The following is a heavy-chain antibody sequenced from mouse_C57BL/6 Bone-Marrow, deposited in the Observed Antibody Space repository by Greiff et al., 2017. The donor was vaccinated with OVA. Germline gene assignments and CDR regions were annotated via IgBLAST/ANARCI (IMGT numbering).Heavy chain of an antibody. Sequence: EVKLVESGGDLVKPGGSLKLSCAASGFTFSSYGMSWVRQTPDKRLEWVATISSGGSYTYYPDSVKGRFTISRDNAKNTLYLQMSSLKSEDTAMYYCARQGGLAYWGQGTLVTVSA. V-gene: IGHV5-6*01. CDR2: ISSGGSYT. D-gene: IGHD3-3*01. J-gene: IGHJ3*01. CDR3: ARQGGLAY. CDR1: GFTFSSYG.